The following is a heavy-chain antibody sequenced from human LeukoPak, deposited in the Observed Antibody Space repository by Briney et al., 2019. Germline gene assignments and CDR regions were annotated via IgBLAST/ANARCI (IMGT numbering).Heavy chain of an antibody. Sequence: GASVKVSCKASGYTFTGYYMHWVRQAPGQGLEWMGWINPNSGGTNYAQKFQGRVTMTRDTSISTAYMELSRLRPDDTAVYYCARERAITIFGVVITETTYYYGMDVWGQGTTVTVSS. CDR3: ARERAITIFGVVITETTYYYGMDV. CDR1: GYTFTGYY. CDR2: INPNSGGT. V-gene: IGHV1-2*02. J-gene: IGHJ6*02. D-gene: IGHD3-3*01.